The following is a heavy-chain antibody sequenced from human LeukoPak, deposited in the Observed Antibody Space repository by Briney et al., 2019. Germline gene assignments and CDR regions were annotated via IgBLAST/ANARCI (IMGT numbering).Heavy chain of an antibody. CDR1: EYSFTNYW. Sequence: GESLKISCKGSEYSFTNYWIGWVRQMPGKGLEWMGIIYPGDSETRYSPSFQGQVTISADKAINTAYLHWSSLEASDTAMYYCARYYSYTMDVWGPGTTVTVSS. V-gene: IGHV5-51*01. CDR3: ARYYSYTMDV. J-gene: IGHJ6*01. CDR2: IYPGDSET.